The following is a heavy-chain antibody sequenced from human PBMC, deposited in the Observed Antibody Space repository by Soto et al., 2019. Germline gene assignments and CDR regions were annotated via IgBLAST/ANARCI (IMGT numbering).Heavy chain of an antibody. D-gene: IGHD3-10*01. CDR3: ARGPGTMAKIDY. Sequence: SETLSLTCTVSGGSISSSDYYWAWIRQHPGKGLEWIGSIYYSGSTYYNPSLKSRVTISVDTSKNQFSLKLSSVTAADTAVYYCARGPGTMAKIDYWGQGTLVTVSS. V-gene: IGHV4-31*03. J-gene: IGHJ4*02. CDR2: IYYSGST. CDR1: GGSISSSDYY.